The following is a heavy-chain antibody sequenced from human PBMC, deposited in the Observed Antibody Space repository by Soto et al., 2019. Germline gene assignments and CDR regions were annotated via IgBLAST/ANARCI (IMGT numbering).Heavy chain of an antibody. CDR1: GGSISDYY. CDR3: ARGTKRITMVRGVKVNYYGMDV. Sequence: SETLSLTCTVSGGSISDYYWSWIRQPPGKGLEWIGYIYYSGSTNYNPSLKSRLTISVDTSKNQFSLKLSSVTAADTAVYYCARGTKRITMVRGVKVNYYGMDVWGQGTTVTVSS. V-gene: IGHV4-59*12. CDR2: IYYSGST. D-gene: IGHD3-10*01. J-gene: IGHJ6*02.